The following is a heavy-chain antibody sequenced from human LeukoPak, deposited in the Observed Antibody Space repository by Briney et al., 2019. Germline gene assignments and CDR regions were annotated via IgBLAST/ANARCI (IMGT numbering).Heavy chain of an antibody. CDR3: AKYPWGSGYGYIDY. D-gene: IGHD5-12*01. Sequence: GGSLRLSCAASGFTFSSYAMNWFRQAPGKGLEWISTITGSGDNTYYADSVKGRFTISRDNSKDTLYLQMISLRAEDTALYYCAKYPWGSGYGYIDYWGQGTLVTVSS. J-gene: IGHJ4*02. V-gene: IGHV3-23*01. CDR2: ITGSGDNT. CDR1: GFTFSSYA.